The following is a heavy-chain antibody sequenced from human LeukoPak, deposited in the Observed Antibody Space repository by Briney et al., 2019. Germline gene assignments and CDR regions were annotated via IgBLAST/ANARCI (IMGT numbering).Heavy chain of an antibody. Sequence: GESLKISCKASGYRFIYHWIAWVRQTPGKGLEWMGIIYPGDSDTRYSPSFQGQVTISADKSISTAYLQWSSLKASDTAMYFCARLPNSGADLTWFDPWGQGTLVTVSS. D-gene: IGHD3-10*01. J-gene: IGHJ5*02. CDR1: GYRFIYHW. CDR3: ARLPNSGADLTWFDP. CDR2: IYPGDSDT. V-gene: IGHV5-51*01.